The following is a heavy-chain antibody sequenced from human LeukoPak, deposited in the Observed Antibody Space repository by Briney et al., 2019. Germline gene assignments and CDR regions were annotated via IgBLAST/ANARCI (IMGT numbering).Heavy chain of an antibody. CDR2: ISSDARDP. J-gene: IGHJ4*02. Sequence: KPGGSLRLSCAASGFTFSSYSMSWVRQAPGKGLDWVSSISSDARDPYYADSVEGRFTISRDNAKNSLYLQLNSLRAEDTAVYYCARRVLSGIYAPWGFDSWGQGTLVTVSS. CDR1: GFTFSSYS. CDR3: ARRVLSGIYAPWGFDS. D-gene: IGHD2-15*01. V-gene: IGHV3-21*01.